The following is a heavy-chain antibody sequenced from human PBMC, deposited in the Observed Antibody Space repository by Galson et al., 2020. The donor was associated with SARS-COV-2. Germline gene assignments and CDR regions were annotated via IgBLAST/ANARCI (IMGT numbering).Heavy chain of an antibody. CDR3: AKDRGNDYGDQLDY. V-gene: IGHV3-23*01. CDR2: ISGGGGSR. Sequence: GGSLRLSCAASGFTFSRYAMAWVRQAPGKGLEWVSSISGGGGSRYDADPVKGRFTISRDNSKNTLFMQMNSLRAEDTAVYYCAKDRGNDYGDQLDYWGQGALVTVSS. J-gene: IGHJ4*02. D-gene: IGHD4-17*01. CDR1: GFTFSRYA.